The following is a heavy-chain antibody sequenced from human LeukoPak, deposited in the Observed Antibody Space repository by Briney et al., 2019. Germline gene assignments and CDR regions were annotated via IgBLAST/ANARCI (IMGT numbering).Heavy chain of an antibody. Sequence: SVKVSCKASGGTFSSYAISWVRQAPGQGLEWMGRIIPILGIANYAQKFQGRVTITADKSTSTAYMELSSLRSEDTAVYYCARDSHRRGSPHFDYWGQGTLVTVSS. V-gene: IGHV1-69*04. D-gene: IGHD3-10*01. J-gene: IGHJ4*02. CDR2: IIPILGIA. CDR3: ARDSHRRGSPHFDY. CDR1: GGTFSSYA.